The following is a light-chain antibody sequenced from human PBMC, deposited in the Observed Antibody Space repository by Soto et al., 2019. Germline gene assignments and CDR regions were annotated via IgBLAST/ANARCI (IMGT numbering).Light chain of an antibody. CDR2: ENN. CDR1: SSNIGNNY. J-gene: IGLJ2*01. CDR3: GTCDSSLSVV. Sequence: QSVLTQPPSVSAAPGQKVTISCSGGSSNIGNNYVSWYQQLPGTAPKLLIYENNKRPAGIPDRFSGSKSGTSATLGITGLQAGDEADYYCGTCDSSLSVVFGGGTKLTVL. V-gene: IGLV1-51*02.